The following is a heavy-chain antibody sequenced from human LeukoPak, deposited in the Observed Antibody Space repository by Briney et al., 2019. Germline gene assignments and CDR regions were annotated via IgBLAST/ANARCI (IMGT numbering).Heavy chain of an antibody. J-gene: IGHJ4*02. CDR1: GYTFTSYY. V-gene: IGHV1-2*04. CDR2: INPSNGVT. Sequence: ASVKVSCKASGYTFTSYYMHWVRQAPGQGLEWMGWINPSNGVTKYAQKFEGSVTMTRDTSLSTAYMELSRVRPDDTAVYFCARDHYDVSTAYPACAIDHWGQGTLVTVSS. CDR3: ARDHYDVSTAYPACAIDH. D-gene: IGHD3-9*01.